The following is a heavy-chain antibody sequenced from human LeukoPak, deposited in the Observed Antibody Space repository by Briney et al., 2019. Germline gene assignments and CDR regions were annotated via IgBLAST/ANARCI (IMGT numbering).Heavy chain of an antibody. CDR2: MNPNSGTT. Sequence: ASGKVSCKASGSTFTSYDINWVRHGTGQGLEWLGWMNPNSGTTAYAQKFQGRVTITRNPSISTAYMELSGLRSEDTAVYYCARGRSTGFPYYFEYWGQGTLVTVSS. CDR1: GSTFTSYD. V-gene: IGHV1-8*03. J-gene: IGHJ4*02. CDR3: ARGRSTGFPYYFEY.